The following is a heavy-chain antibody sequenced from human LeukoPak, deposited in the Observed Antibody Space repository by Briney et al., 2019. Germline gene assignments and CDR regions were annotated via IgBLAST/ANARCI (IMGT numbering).Heavy chain of an antibody. V-gene: IGHV3-30*01. CDR1: GFTFSSYA. CDR2: ISYDGSNK. CDR3: ARCYCSSTSCYRGAFDI. Sequence: GGSLRLSCAASGFTFSSYAMHRVRQAPGKGLEWVAVISYDGSNKYYADSVKGRFTISRDNSKNTLYLQMNSLRAEDTAVYYCARCYCSSTSCYRGAFDIWGQGTMVTVSS. J-gene: IGHJ3*02. D-gene: IGHD2-2*02.